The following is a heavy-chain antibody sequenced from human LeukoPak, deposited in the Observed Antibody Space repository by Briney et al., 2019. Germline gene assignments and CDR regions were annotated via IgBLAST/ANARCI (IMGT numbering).Heavy chain of an antibody. CDR2: IYDSGST. D-gene: IGHD3-22*01. V-gene: IGHV4-59*01. Sequence: SETLSLTCTVSGGSIISYYWSWIRQPPGKGLEWIGYIYDSGSTNYNPYLKSRVTISVDTSKNQFSLKLSSVTAADTAVYYCARLDDSSGYYPYFDYWGQGTLVTVSS. J-gene: IGHJ4*02. CDR1: GGSIISYY. CDR3: ARLDDSSGYYPYFDY.